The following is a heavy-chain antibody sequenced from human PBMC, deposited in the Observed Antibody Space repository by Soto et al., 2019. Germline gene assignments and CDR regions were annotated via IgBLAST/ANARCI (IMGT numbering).Heavy chain of an antibody. Sequence: SETLSLTCTVSGGSISSSYWSWIRQPPGKGLEWIGYIYYSGSTNYNPSLKSRVTISVDTSKNQFSLKLSSVAAADTAVYYCARARSPDAFDIWGQGTMVTVSS. CDR3: ARARSPDAFDI. V-gene: IGHV4-59*01. CDR1: GGSISSSY. J-gene: IGHJ3*02. CDR2: IYYSGST.